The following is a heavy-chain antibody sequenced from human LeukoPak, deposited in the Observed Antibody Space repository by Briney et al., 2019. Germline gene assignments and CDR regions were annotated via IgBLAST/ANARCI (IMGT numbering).Heavy chain of an antibody. Sequence: KNGESLKISCEGSGYNFTNYWIHWMRQMPGKGLEWMGRIDPSDSYTNYSPSFQGHVTISVDKSITTAYLQWSSLKASDTAIYYCARKEARLGYDMDVWGQGTTVTVSS. CDR2: IDPSDSYT. D-gene: IGHD7-27*01. CDR1: GYNFTNYW. CDR3: ARKEARLGYDMDV. J-gene: IGHJ6*02. V-gene: IGHV5-10-1*01.